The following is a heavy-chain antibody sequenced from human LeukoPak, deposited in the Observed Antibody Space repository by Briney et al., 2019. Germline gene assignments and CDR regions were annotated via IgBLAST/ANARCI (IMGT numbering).Heavy chain of an antibody. D-gene: IGHD3-22*01. CDR3: ARILEGVDRSGYDC. V-gene: IGHV4-39*07. J-gene: IGHJ4*02. Sequence: PSETLSLTCTVSGGSLSSSSYYWGWIRQPPGKGLEWFSLIYYSGSTYYNPSLKSRVTISVDTSKNRFSLKLSSVTAADTAVYYCARILEGVDRSGYDCWGQGTLVTVSS. CDR1: GGSLSSSSYY. CDR2: IYYSGST.